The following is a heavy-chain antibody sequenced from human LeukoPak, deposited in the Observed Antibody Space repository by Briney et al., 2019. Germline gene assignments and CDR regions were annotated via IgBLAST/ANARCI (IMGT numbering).Heavy chain of an antibody. CDR2: INHSGST. CDR3: ASLGVGATHDFDY. Sequence: SETLSLTCAVYGGSFSGYYWSWIRQPPGKGLEWIGEINHSGSTNYNPSLKGRVTISVDTSKNQFSLKLSSVTAADTAVYYCASLGVGATHDFDYWGQGTLVTVPS. J-gene: IGHJ4*02. V-gene: IGHV4-34*01. D-gene: IGHD1-26*01. CDR1: GGSFSGYY.